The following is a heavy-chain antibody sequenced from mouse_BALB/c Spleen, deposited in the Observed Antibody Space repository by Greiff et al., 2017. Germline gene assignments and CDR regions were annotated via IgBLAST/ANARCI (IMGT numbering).Heavy chain of an antibody. CDR2: ISYSGST. CDR3: AREDYGYWYFDV. J-gene: IGHJ1*01. Sequence: EVQLQESGPSLVKPSQTLSLTCSVTGDSITSGYWNWIRKFPGNKLEYMGYISYSGSTYYNPSLKSRISITRDTSKNQYYLKLNSVTTEDTATYYCAREDYGYWYFDVWGAGTTVTVSS. CDR1: GDSITSGY. D-gene: IGHD1-1*01. V-gene: IGHV3-8*02.